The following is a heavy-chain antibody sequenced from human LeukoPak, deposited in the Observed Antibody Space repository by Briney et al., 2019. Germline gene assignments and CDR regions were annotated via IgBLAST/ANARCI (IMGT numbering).Heavy chain of an antibody. CDR3: ARPRGAAAGTFGFDP. Sequence: GGSLRLSCAASGFTFSSYWMSWVRQAPGKGLEWVANIKQDGSEKYYADSVKGRFTISRDNSENTLYLQMNSLRAEDTAVYYCARPRGAAAGTFGFDPWGQGTLVTVSS. CDR1: GFTFSSYW. J-gene: IGHJ5*02. V-gene: IGHV3-7*02. D-gene: IGHD6-13*01. CDR2: IKQDGSEK.